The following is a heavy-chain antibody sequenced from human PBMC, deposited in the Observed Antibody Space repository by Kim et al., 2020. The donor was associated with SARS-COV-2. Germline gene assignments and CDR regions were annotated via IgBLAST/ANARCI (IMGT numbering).Heavy chain of an antibody. CDR1: GGSISSSSYY. V-gene: IGHV4-39*01. CDR2: IYYSGST. D-gene: IGHD2-15*01. CDR3: ARLRGRRCSGGGCSVFDY. Sequence: SETLSLTCTVSGGSISSSSYYWGWIRQPPGKGLEWIGSIYYSGSTYYNPSLKSRVTISVDTSKNQFSLKLSSVTAADTAVYYCARLRGRRCSGGGCSVFDYWGQGTLVTVSS. J-gene: IGHJ4*02.